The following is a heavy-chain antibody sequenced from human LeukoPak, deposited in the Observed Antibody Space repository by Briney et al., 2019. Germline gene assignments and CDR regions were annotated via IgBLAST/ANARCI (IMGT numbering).Heavy chain of an antibody. V-gene: IGHV1-46*01. J-gene: IGHJ5*02. CDR2: INPSGGST. CDR1: GYTFTSYY. Sequence: GASVKVPCKTSGYTFTSYYMHWVRQAPGQGLEWMGIINPSGGSTSYAQKFQGRVTMTRDTSASTAYMELSSLRSEDMAVYYCARASLVSRTRSWLNWFDPWGQGTLVTVSS. D-gene: IGHD6-13*01. CDR3: ARASLVSRTRSWLNWFDP.